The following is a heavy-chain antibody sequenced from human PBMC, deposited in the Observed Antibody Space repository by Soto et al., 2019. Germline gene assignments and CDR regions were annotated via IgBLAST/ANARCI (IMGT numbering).Heavy chain of an antibody. V-gene: IGHV1-2*04. CDR3: ARAKWIVGAHFDY. CDR1: GYTFTGYY. J-gene: IGHJ4*02. Sequence: GAAVKVSCKACGYTFTGYYMHWVRQAPGQGLEWMGWINPNSGGTNYAQKFQGWVTMTRDTSISTAYMELSRLRSDDTAVYYCARAKWIVGAHFDYWGQGTLVTVSS. CDR2: INPNSGGT. D-gene: IGHD1-26*01.